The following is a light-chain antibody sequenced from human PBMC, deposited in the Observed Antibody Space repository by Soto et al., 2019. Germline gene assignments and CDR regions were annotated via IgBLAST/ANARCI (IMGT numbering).Light chain of an antibody. CDR3: SSYTSSNTLVV. Sequence: QSVLTQPASVSGSPGQSITISCTGTSTDVGDYGYVSWYQQHPGKAPKLMIYDVSNRPSGVSNRFSXSKSXXTASXTXSGLQAADEADYYCSSYTSSNTLVVFGGGTKLTVL. CDR1: STDVGDYGY. J-gene: IGLJ2*01. V-gene: IGLV2-14*01. CDR2: DVS.